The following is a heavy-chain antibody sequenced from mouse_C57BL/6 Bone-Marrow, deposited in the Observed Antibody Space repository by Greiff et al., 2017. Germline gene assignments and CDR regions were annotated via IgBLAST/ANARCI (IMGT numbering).Heavy chain of an antibody. CDR2: IYPRSGNT. V-gene: IGHV1-81*01. CDR3: SSLGRGY. CDR1: GYTFTSYG. J-gene: IGHJ2*01. Sequence: VQLQQSGAELARPGASVKLSCKASGYTFTSYGISWVKQRTGQGLEWIGEIYPRSGNTYYNEKFKGKATLTADKSSSTAYMWLRSLTSEDSAVYFCSSLGRGYWGQGTTLTVSS. D-gene: IGHD4-1*01.